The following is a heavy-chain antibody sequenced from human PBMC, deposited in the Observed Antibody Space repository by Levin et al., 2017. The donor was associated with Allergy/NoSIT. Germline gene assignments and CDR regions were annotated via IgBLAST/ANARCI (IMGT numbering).Heavy chain of an antibody. D-gene: IGHD2-8*01. V-gene: IGHV3-30*04. J-gene: IGHJ4*02. CDR2: ISNDGNEE. CDR3: ASLPFGSASMEWSLRR. CDR1: GFSLNTYA. Sequence: AGGSLRLSCAASGFSLNTYALHWFRQAPGKGLEWVAVISNDGNEEVYADAVRGRFTLSRDHATHTLFLHMNSLRSEDTATYFCASLPFGSASMEWSLRRWGQGTLVAVSS.